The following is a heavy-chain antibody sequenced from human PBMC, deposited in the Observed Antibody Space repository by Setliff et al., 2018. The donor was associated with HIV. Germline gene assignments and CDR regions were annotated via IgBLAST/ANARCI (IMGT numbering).Heavy chain of an antibody. CDR1: RASFTAYY. Sequence: SETLSLTCDVSRASFTAYYWTWIRQSPGKGLEWIGEINHGGRTNYNPSLRSRLSISLDTSKTHFSLRLSSVTAADTAVYYCASRVYYYDSNNFLREEGFDPWGQGTLVTVSS. J-gene: IGHJ5*02. V-gene: IGHV4-34*01. D-gene: IGHD3-22*01. CDR3: ASRVYYYDSNNFLREEGFDP. CDR2: INHGGRT.